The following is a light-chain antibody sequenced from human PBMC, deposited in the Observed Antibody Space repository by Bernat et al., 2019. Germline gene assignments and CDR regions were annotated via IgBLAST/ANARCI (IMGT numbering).Light chain of an antibody. CDR1: SSDVGGYNY. J-gene: IGLJ3*02. V-gene: IGLV2-11*01. CDR3: CSYAGKTAWV. CDR2: DVN. Sequence: QSALTQPRSVPGSPGQSVTISCTGTSSDVGGYNYVSWYQQHPGKAPKLMVYDVNKRPSGVPDRFSGSKSDNTASLTISGLQAEDEADYYCCSYAGKTAWVFGAGTKGTVL.